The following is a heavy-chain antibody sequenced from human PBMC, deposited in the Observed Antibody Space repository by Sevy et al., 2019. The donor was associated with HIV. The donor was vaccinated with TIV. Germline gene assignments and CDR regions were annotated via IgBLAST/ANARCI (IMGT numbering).Heavy chain of an antibody. D-gene: IGHD1-7*01. Sequence: GGSLRLSCAASGFTFSEAWMSWVRQAPGKGLEWVGRIKSKTDAATRDFAAPVRGRFSISRDDSANTVYLVMNNLKPEDTGVYYCAAGTGTSDFDFWGQGTLVTVSS. CDR2: IKSKTDAATR. CDR1: GFTFSEAW. V-gene: IGHV3-15*01. CDR3: AAGTGTSDFDF. J-gene: IGHJ4*02.